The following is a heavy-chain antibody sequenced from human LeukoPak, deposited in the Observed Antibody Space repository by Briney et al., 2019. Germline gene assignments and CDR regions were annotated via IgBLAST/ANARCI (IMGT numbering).Heavy chain of an antibody. CDR2: INPSGGST. CDR1: GYTFTNYY. D-gene: IGHD4-17*01. V-gene: IGHV1-46*01. J-gene: IGHJ6*04. CDR3: ARDPRSTVTKSFHYYYGLDV. Sequence: ASVKVSCKASGYTFTNYYIHWVRQAPGQGLEWMGVINPSGGSTTYAQKFQGRVTMTRDTSTSTLYMELRSLRSEDTAVYYCARDPRSTVTKSFHYYYGLDVWSTGTTVTVSS.